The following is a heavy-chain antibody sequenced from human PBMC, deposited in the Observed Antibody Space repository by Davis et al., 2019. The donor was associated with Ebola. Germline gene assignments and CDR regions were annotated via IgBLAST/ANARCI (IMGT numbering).Heavy chain of an antibody. CDR3: AKDEKKGAAAFDY. D-gene: IGHD6-13*01. V-gene: IGHV3-15*01. CDR2: IKSKTYGGTI. Sequence: GGSLRLSCAVSGFTFSNGWMSWVRQAPGKGLEWVGRIKSKTYGGTIDYAAPVKGRFTISRDDSENTLYLQMNSLKTEDTAVYYCAKDEKKGAAAFDYWGQGTLVTVSS. J-gene: IGHJ4*02. CDR1: GFTFSNGW.